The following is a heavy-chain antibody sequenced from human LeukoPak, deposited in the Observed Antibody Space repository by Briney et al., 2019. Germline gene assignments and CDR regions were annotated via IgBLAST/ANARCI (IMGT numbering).Heavy chain of an antibody. CDR1: GFTFDDYA. V-gene: IGHV3-43*02. D-gene: IGHD3-3*01. J-gene: IGHJ5*02. CDR2: ISGDGGST. CDR3: AKGLMGSGYYNWFDP. Sequence: GGSLRLSCAASGFTFDDYAMHWVRQAPGKGLEWVSLISGDGGSTYYADSVKGRFTISRDNSKNSPYLQMNSLRTEDTAFYYCAKGLMGSGYYNWFDPWGQGTLVIVSS.